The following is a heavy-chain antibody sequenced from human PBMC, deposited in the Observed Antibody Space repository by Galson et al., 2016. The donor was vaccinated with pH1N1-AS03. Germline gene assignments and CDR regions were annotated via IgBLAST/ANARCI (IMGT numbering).Heavy chain of an antibody. V-gene: IGHV4-59*11. CDR3: ARETGQWLVRRAYYFDY. CDR2: IYYNGGT. J-gene: IGHJ4*02. Sequence: LSLTCTVSGGSITSHYWSWIRQTPGKGLEWIGYIYYNGGTNYNPSLESRVTISVDTSKNQFSLKLTSMTAADTAVYYCARETGQWLVRRAYYFDYWGQGALVTVSS. D-gene: IGHD6-19*01. CDR1: GGSITSHY.